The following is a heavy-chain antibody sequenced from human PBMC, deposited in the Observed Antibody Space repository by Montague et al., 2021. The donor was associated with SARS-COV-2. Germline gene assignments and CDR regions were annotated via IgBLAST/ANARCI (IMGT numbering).Heavy chain of an antibody. Sequence: SLRLSCAASGFTFSSYWMHWVRQAPGKGLVWVSGISDSGGSTYYADSVKGRFTISRDNSKNTLYLQMNSLRAEDTAVYYCAKGGERITMIVVVITLADFDYWGQGTLVTVSS. CDR2: ISDSGGST. CDR1: GFTFSSYW. CDR3: AKGGERITMIVVVITLADFDY. D-gene: IGHD3-22*01. J-gene: IGHJ4*02. V-gene: IGHV3-23*01.